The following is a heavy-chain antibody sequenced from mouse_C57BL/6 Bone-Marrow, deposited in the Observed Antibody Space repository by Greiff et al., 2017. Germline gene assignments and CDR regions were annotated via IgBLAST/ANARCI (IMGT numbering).Heavy chain of an antibody. D-gene: IGHD2-4*01. Sequence: VQLQESDAELVKPGASVKISCKVSGYTFTDHTIHWMKQRPEQGLEWIGYIYPRDGSTKYNEKFKGKATLTADKSSSTAYMQLNSLTSEDSAVYFCARGRYYDYDDWYFDVWGTGTTVTVSS. V-gene: IGHV1-78*01. CDR3: ARGRYYDYDDWYFDV. J-gene: IGHJ1*03. CDR2: IYPRDGST. CDR1: GYTFTDHT.